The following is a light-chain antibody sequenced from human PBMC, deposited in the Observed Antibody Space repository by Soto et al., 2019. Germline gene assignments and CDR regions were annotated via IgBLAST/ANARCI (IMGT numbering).Light chain of an antibody. J-gene: IGKJ1*01. Sequence: DIQMTQSPSAVSASVGDRVTITCRASQDISRWLAWYQQKPGKAPKLLIYAASSLQSGVPSRFSGSGSGTDFTLTISNLQPEDFATYFCQQGRSFPWTFGQVTKVEI. V-gene: IGKV1-12*01. CDR3: QQGRSFPWT. CDR1: QDISRW. CDR2: AAS.